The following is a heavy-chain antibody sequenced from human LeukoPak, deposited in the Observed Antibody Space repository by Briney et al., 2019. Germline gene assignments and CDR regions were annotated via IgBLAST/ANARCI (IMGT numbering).Heavy chain of an antibody. Sequence: ASVKVSCKVSGYTLTELYMHWVRQAPGKGLEWMGGFDPEDGETIYAQKFEGRVTMTEDTSTDTAYMELSSLRSEDTAVYYCATWHGDSFDYWGQGTLVTVSS. J-gene: IGHJ4*02. CDR3: ATWHGDSFDY. CDR1: GYTLTELY. D-gene: IGHD3-10*01. CDR2: FDPEDGET. V-gene: IGHV1-24*01.